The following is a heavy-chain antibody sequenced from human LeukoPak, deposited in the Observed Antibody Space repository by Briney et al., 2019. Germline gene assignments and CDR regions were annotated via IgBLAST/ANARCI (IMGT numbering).Heavy chain of an antibody. CDR1: GGSISRSTYY. D-gene: IGHD3-22*01. V-gene: IGHV4-39*01. CDR2: IHYSGST. J-gene: IGHJ3*02. Sequence: SETLSLTCTVSGGSISRSTYYWGWIRQPPGKGLEWIGSIHYSGSTYYNPSLKSRVTISVDTSKNQFSLKLSSVTAADTAVYYCARHVRRITMIVVAVGTGAFDIWGQGTMVTVSS. CDR3: ARHVRRITMIVVAVGTGAFDI.